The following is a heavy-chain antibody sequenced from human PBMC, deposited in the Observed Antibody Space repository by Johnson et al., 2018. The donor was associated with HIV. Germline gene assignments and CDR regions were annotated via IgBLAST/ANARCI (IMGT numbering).Heavy chain of an antibody. V-gene: IGHV3-9*01. CDR3: RKGGPIFVDAFDI. Sequence: VQLVESGGGFVQPGRSLRLSCAPSGFTIDDDAIHWVRQAPGKGLEWVSGISWNSDTIGYADSVKGRFAISRDNAKNSLYLQKNSLRAEDTALYYWRKGGPIFVDAFDIWGQGTMVTVSS. J-gene: IGHJ3*02. D-gene: IGHD3-3*01. CDR2: ISWNSDTI. CDR1: GFTIDDDA.